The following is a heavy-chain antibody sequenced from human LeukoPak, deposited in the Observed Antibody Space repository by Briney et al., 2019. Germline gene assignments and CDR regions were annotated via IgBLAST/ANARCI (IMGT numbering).Heavy chain of an antibody. D-gene: IGHD6-13*01. CDR1: GYTFTSYD. CDR3: ARVSSSSWYYYYYYMDV. Sequence: ASVKVSCKASGYTFTSYDINWVRQATGQGLEWMGWMNPNSGNTGYAQKFQGRVTMTRNTSISTAYMELSSLGSEDTAVYYCARVSSSSWYYYYYYMDVWGKGTTVTISS. CDR2: MNPNSGNT. J-gene: IGHJ6*03. V-gene: IGHV1-8*01.